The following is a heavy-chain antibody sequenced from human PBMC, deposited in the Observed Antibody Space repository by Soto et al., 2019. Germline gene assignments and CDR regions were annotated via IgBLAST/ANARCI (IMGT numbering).Heavy chain of an antibody. CDR3: ARGCSSCVVGFDF. Sequence: PSVTLSLTYTVSGGSSSRGDYCRSWIRQHPGKGLEWIGYIYYSGSTYYNPSLKSRVTISVDTSKNQFSLKLSSVTAADTAVYYCARGCSSCVVGFDFWGQGTMVTVSS. D-gene: IGHD6-19*01. CDR2: IYYSGST. CDR1: GGSSSRGDYC. J-gene: IGHJ3*01. V-gene: IGHV4-31*03.